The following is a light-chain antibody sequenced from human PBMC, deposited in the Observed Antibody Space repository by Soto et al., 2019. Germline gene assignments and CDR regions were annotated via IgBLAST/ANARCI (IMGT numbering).Light chain of an antibody. CDR2: DVS. J-gene: IGLJ1*01. CDR3: NSYTSSNTRV. Sequence: QSVLTQPASVSGSPGQSITISCTGTSSDVGGFIFVSWYQQHPGRAPKLMIYDVSNRPSGVSNRFSGSKSGNTASLTISGLQADDDADYYCNSYTSSNTRVFGTGTKLTVL. V-gene: IGLV2-14*01. CDR1: SSDVGGFIF.